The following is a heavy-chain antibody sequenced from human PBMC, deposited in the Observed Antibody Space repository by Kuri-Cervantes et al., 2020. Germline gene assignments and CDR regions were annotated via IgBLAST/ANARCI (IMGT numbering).Heavy chain of an antibody. Sequence: GGSLRFSCAASGFTFSGYSMNWVRRAPGKGLEWVSYISSGSSTIYQADSVQGRFTISRDNAKNSLYLQMNSLRDEDTAVYYCARGFSSGRGAFDYWGQGTLVTVSS. CDR1: GFTFSGYS. J-gene: IGHJ4*02. D-gene: IGHD6-19*01. V-gene: IGHV3-48*02. CDR3: ARGFSSGRGAFDY. CDR2: ISSGSSTI.